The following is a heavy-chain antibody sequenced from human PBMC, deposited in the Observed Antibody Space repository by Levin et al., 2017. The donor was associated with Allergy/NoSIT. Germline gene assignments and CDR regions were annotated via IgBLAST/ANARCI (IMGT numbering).Heavy chain of an antibody. D-gene: IGHD6-13*01. CDR2: IYPGDSGP. CDR3: RIAAAGTRKDY. V-gene: IGHV5-51*01. J-gene: IGHJ4*02. CDR1: AYSFSNYW. Sequence: GESLKISCKDSAYSFSNYWIGWVRQMPGKGLEWMGIIYPGDSGPRYSPSFQGQVTISADKSINTAYLQWSSPKASAPAMNYCRIAAAGTRKDYWGQGTLVTVSS.